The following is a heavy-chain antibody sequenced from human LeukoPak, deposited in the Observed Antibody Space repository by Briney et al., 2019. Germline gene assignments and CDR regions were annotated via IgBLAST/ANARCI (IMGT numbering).Heavy chain of an antibody. Sequence: GGSLRLSCAASGFTVSSNYMSWVRQAPGKGLEWVSVIYSGGSTYYADSVKGRFTISRDNSKNTLYLQMNSLRAEDTAVYYCARAMAMVNECFDYWGQGTLVTVSS. CDR2: IYSGGST. V-gene: IGHV3-66*01. CDR3: ARAMAMVNECFDY. J-gene: IGHJ4*02. D-gene: IGHD5-18*01. CDR1: GFTVSSNY.